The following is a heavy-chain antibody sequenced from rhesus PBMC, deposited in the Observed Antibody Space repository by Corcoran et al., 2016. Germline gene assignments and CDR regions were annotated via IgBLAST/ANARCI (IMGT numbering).Heavy chain of an antibody. Sequence: EVQLVESGGGVVQPGGSLRLSCAASGFTFDDYAMHWVRQAPGNVLEWVSGISLGWGSTYYADSVKGQFTIARDNAKNYLYLQMGSLRAEDTALYYCARDLEGLADYWGQGVLVTVSS. CDR3: ARDLEGLADY. CDR2: ISLGWGST. V-gene: IGHV3-201*01. CDR1: GFTFDDYA. J-gene: IGHJ4*01.